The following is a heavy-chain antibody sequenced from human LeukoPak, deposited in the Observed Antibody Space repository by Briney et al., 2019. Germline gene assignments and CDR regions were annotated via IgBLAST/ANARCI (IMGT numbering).Heavy chain of an antibody. CDR3: ASQVVVGYFDL. Sequence: SSETLSLTCTVSGGSISSSSYYWGWIRQPPGKGLEWIESIYYSGSTYHNPSLKSRVTISVDTSKNQFSLKLSSVTAADTAVYYRASQVVVGYFDLWGRGNLVTVSS. CDR1: GGSISSSSYY. J-gene: IGHJ2*01. D-gene: IGHD2-15*01. CDR2: IYYSGST. V-gene: IGHV4-39*01.